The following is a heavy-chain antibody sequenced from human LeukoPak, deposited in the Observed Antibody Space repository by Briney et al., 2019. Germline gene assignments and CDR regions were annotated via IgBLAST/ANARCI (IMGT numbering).Heavy chain of an antibody. CDR3: ASYGDYYYGMDV. CDR2: TYYSGST. CDR1: GTSISSSSHY. D-gene: IGHD4-17*01. Sequence: SETLSLTCSVSGTSISSSSHYWGWIRQPPGKGLEWIGTTYYSGSTNYNPSLKSRVTMSVDTSKNQFSLKLSSVTAADTAVYYCASYGDYYYGMDVWGQGTTVTVSS. V-gene: IGHV4-39*07. J-gene: IGHJ6*02.